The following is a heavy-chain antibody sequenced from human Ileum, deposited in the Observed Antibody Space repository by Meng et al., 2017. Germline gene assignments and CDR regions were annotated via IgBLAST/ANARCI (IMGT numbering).Heavy chain of an antibody. V-gene: IGHV4-4*02. CDR2: MYHSGTT. CDR1: GASISRGNW. J-gene: IGHJ4*02. D-gene: IGHD6-19*01. CDR3: ARHIGVPGTRGFDY. Sequence: QVPLPDAGPGPGQPSETLSLTCSVSGASISRGNWWSWVRQSPGKGLEWIGEMYHSGTTNYNPSLKSRVTISLDTSKNQLSLKLTSVTAADTAVYYCARHIGVPGTRGFDYWGQGTLVTVSS.